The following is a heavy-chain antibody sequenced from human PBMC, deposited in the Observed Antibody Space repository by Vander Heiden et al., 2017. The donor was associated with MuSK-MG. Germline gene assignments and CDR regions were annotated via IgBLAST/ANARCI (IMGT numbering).Heavy chain of an antibody. CDR2: ISSKGNSYAT. Sequence: EVQLVQSGGGLVQPGGSLNLSCAASGFTFSGSAMHWVRQASGKGLEWVGRISSKGNSYATVYAASAKGRFAVSRDDSENTAYLQMNSLKTEDTAVYYCTTQPKLGVDYWGQGALVTVSS. D-gene: IGHD2-15*01. CDR3: TTQPKLGVDY. V-gene: IGHV3-73*01. J-gene: IGHJ4*02. CDR1: GFTFSGSA.